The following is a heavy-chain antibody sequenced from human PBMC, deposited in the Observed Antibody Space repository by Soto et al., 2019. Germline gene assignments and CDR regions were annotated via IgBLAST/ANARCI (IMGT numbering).Heavy chain of an antibody. D-gene: IGHD1-26*01. J-gene: IGHJ3*02. CDR3: ARVQYSGTYLQAFDI. Sequence: QVQLVQSGAEVKKPGSSVKVSCRASGGIFSTYAINWVRQAPGQGLEWMGGIIPLFGTANYAQKLQGRVTISADESAHIAYMELSSLRSEDTAVYYRARVQYSGTYLQAFDIWGQGTRVTVSS. CDR1: GGIFSTYA. CDR2: IIPLFGTA. V-gene: IGHV1-69*01.